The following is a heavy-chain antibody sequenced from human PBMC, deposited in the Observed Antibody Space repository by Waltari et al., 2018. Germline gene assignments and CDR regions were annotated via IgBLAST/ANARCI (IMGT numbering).Heavy chain of an antibody. CDR3: ASSGIAAAGTGWFDP. CDR2: IYYSRRT. Sequence: QLQLQESGPGLVKPSETLSLTCTVAGGSISSSSYYWGWIRQPPGKGLEWIGSIYYSRRTYYNPSLKSRVTISVDTSKNQFSLKLSSVTAADTAVYYCASSGIAAAGTGWFDPWGQGTLVTVSS. J-gene: IGHJ5*02. CDR1: GGSISSSSYY. V-gene: IGHV4-39*01. D-gene: IGHD6-13*01.